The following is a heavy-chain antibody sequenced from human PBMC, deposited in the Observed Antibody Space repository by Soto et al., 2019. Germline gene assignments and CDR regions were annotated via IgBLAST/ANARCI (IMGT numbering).Heavy chain of an antibody. Sequence: QVQLVESGGGVVQPGRSLRLSYAASGFTFSSYGMHWVRQAPGKGLEWVAVISYDGSNKYYADSVKGRFTISRDNSKNTLYLQMNSLRAEDTAVYYCAKSVAYCSGGSCYLYFDYWGQGTLVTVSS. D-gene: IGHD2-15*01. CDR3: AKSVAYCSGGSCYLYFDY. CDR2: ISYDGSNK. J-gene: IGHJ4*02. V-gene: IGHV3-30*18. CDR1: GFTFSSYG.